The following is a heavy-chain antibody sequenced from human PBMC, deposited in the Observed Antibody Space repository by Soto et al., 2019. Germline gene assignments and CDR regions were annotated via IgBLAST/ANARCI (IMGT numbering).Heavy chain of an antibody. J-gene: IGHJ6*02. Sequence: PGGSLKISCKGSGYSFTSYWISGVRQMPGKGLEWMGRIDPSDSYTNYSPSFQGHVTISADKSISTAYLQWSSLKASDTAMYYCASGNDIVVVPAAIPYGMDVWGQGTTVTVSS. CDR2: IDPSDSYT. CDR1: GYSFTSYW. V-gene: IGHV5-10-1*01. CDR3: ASGNDIVVVPAAIPYGMDV. D-gene: IGHD2-2*01.